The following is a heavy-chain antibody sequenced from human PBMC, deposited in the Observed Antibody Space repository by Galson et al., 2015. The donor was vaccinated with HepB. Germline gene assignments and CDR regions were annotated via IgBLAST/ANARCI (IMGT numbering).Heavy chain of an antibody. CDR2: INGGGSST. J-gene: IGHJ4*02. V-gene: IGHV3-74*01. Sequence: SLRLSCAVSGFSFSHYWMHWVRQAPGKGLVWVSRINGGGSSTSYAESVKGRFTMSRDNAKNTLYLQMSSLRADDTAVYYCARDRVSGTYSLDYWGQGILVTVSS. CDR1: GFSFSHYW. D-gene: IGHD1-26*01. CDR3: ARDRVSGTYSLDY.